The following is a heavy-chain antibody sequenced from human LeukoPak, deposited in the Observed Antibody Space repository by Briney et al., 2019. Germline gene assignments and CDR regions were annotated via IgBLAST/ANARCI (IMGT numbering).Heavy chain of an antibody. CDR3: ASFYDSSGYHYPQPYYFDY. CDR1: GFTFSSYW. D-gene: IGHD3-22*01. V-gene: IGHV3-7*01. Sequence: PGGSLRLSCAASGFTFSSYWMSWVRQAPGKGLEWVANIKQDGSEKYYVDSVKGRFTISRDNAKNSLYLQMNSLRAEDTAVYYCASFYDSSGYHYPQPYYFDYWGQGTLVTVSS. CDR2: IKQDGSEK. J-gene: IGHJ4*02.